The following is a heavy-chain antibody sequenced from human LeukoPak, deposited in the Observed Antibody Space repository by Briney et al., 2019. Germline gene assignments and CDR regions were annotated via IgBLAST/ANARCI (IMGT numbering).Heavy chain of an antibody. V-gene: IGHV3-23*01. J-gene: IGHJ6*02. Sequence: PGGSLRLSCTASGFTFSSYAMSWVRQAPGKGLEWVSAISGSGGSTYYADSVKGRFTISRDNSKNTLYLQMNSLRAEDTAVYYCARDQRFGLFYGMDVWGQGTTVTVSS. CDR3: ARDQRFGLFYGMDV. D-gene: IGHD3-10*01. CDR2: ISGSGGST. CDR1: GFTFSSYA.